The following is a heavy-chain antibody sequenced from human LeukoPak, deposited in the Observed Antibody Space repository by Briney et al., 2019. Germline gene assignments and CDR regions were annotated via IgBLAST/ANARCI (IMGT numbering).Heavy chain of an antibody. CDR3: AREFLSVVRGVGAPWFDP. Sequence: GGSLRLSCAASGFTFSSYGMHWVRQAPGKGLEWVAVIWYDGSNKYYADSVKGRFTISRDNSKNTLYLQMNSLRAEDTAVYYCAREFLSVVRGVGAPWFDPWGQGTLVTVSS. CDR2: IWYDGSNK. V-gene: IGHV3-33*01. J-gene: IGHJ5*02. D-gene: IGHD3-10*01. CDR1: GFTFSSYG.